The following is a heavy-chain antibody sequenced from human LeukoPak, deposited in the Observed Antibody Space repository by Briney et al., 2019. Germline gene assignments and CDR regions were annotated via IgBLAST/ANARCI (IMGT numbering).Heavy chain of an antibody. V-gene: IGHV4-34*01. Sequence: SETLSLTCAVYGGSFSGYYWSWIRQPPGKGLEWIGEINHSGSTNYNPSLKSRVTISVDTSKNQFSLKLSSVTAADTAVYYCARAYYDFWTRAYYYYGMDVWGQGTTVTVSS. CDR1: GGSFSGYY. CDR3: ARAYYDFWTRAYYYYGMDV. D-gene: IGHD3-3*01. J-gene: IGHJ6*02. CDR2: INHSGST.